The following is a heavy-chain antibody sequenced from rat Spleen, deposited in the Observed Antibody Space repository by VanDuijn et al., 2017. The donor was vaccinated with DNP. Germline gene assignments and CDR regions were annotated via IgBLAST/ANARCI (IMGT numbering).Heavy chain of an antibody. J-gene: IGHJ2*01. CDR1: GYSITRNY. CDR2: ISYSGST. CDR3: TRGDIGTTTLDY. D-gene: IGHD1-5*01. V-gene: IGHV3-1*01. Sequence: EVQLQESGPGLVKPSQSLSLTCSVTGYSITRNYWGWIRKLPGNKMEWIGYISYSGSTGYNPSLKSRISITRDTSKNQFFLQVNSVTTDDTATYYCTRGDIGTTTLDYWGQGVMVTVSS.